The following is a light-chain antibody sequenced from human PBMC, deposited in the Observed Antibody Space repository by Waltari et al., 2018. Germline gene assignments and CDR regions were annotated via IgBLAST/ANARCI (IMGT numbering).Light chain of an antibody. CDR2: GAS. J-gene: IGKJ4*01. CDR3: QQYNNWPPGLT. Sequence: RAGQSVSSNLAWYQQKPGQAPRLLIYGASTRATGIPARFSGSGSGTEFTLTISSLQSEDFAVYYCQQYNNWPPGLTFGGGTKVEIK. CDR1: QSVSSN. V-gene: IGKV3-15*01.